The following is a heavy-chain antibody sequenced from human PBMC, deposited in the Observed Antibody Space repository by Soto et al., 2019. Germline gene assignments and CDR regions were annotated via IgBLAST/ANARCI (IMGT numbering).Heavy chain of an antibody. CDR1: GVTFSNAW. CDR2: IKSKTDGGTT. J-gene: IGHJ3*02. D-gene: IGHD3-3*01. CDR3: TTGSTTDYDFWSGRYAFDI. V-gene: IGHV3-15*01. Sequence: GGSLRLSCAASGVTFSNAWLSWVRQAPGKGLEWVGRIKSKTDGGTTDYAAPVKGRFTISRDDSKNTLYLQMNSLKTEDTAVYYCTTGSTTDYDFWSGRYAFDIWGQGTMVTVSS.